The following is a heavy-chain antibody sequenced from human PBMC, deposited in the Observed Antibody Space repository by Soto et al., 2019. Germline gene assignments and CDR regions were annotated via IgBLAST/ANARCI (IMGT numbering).Heavy chain of an antibody. J-gene: IGHJ5*02. V-gene: IGHV4-34*01. D-gene: IGHD2-2*01. CDR3: ARDGFCTSTTCRVGNWFDP. CDR1: GGSFSGYY. Sequence: QVQLQQWGAGLLKPSETLSLTRVVYGGSFSGYYWSWIRQSPGKGVEWVGGITDRGSTNYNPSLESRVTISVDTSKNQFSLKLPSVTAADTAMYYCARDGFCTSTTCRVGNWFDPWGQGTLVTVSS. CDR2: ITDRGST.